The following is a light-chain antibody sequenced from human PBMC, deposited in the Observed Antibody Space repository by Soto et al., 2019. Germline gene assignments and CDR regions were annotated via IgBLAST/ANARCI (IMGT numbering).Light chain of an antibody. CDR2: DVS. Sequence: QSVLTQPASVSGSPGQSITITCTGTSSDVGGCNYVSCYQQHPGKAPKLMIYDVSNRPSGVSNRFSGSTAGNTASLTISGRQAEDEAGYSCGSYSGRSTLGVFGTGTKVTVL. V-gene: IGLV2-14*03. J-gene: IGLJ1*01. CDR1: SSDVGGCNY. CDR3: GSYSGRSTLGV.